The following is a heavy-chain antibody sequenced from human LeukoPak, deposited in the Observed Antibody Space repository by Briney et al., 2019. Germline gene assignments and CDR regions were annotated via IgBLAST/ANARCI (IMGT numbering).Heavy chain of an antibody. CDR2: IYYSGST. J-gene: IGHJ6*03. V-gene: IGHV4-59*01. Sequence: PSETLSLTCTVSGGSISYYYWSWIRQPPGKGLEWIGNIYYSGSTNHNPSLKSRVTISVDTSKNQLSLKLSSVSAADTAVYYCAGGLSYYYYYYIDVWGKGTTVTVSS. CDR3: AGGLSYYYYYYIDV. CDR1: GGSISYYY. D-gene: IGHD3-16*02.